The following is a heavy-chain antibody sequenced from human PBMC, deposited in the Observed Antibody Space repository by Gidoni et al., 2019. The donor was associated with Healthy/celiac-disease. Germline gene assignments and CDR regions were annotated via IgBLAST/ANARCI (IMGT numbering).Heavy chain of an antibody. J-gene: IGHJ5*02. V-gene: IGHV3-11*01. CDR3: ARVPMGDCSGGSCYPNWFDP. D-gene: IGHD2-15*01. CDR1: GFTFSDSY. CDR2: ISSSGSTI. Sequence: QVQLVESGGGLVKPGGSLRLSCAASGFTFSDSYMSWIRQAPGKGLEWVSYISSSGSTIYYADSVKGRFTISRDNAKNSLYLQMNSLRAEDTAVYYCARVPMGDCSGGSCYPNWFDPWGQGTLVTVSS.